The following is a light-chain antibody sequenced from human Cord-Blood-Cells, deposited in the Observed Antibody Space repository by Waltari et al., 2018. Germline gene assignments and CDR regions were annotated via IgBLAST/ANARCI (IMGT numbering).Light chain of an antibody. CDR1: QSVSSN. J-gene: IGKJ2*01. CDR3: QQYNNWPYT. Sequence: IVMTQSPAPLSVSPGERATLSCRASQSVSSNLAWYQQKPGQAPRLRIYGASTRATGIPARFSGSGSGTEFTLTISSLQSEDFAVYYCQQYNNWPYTFGQGTKLEIK. V-gene: IGKV3-15*01. CDR2: GAS.